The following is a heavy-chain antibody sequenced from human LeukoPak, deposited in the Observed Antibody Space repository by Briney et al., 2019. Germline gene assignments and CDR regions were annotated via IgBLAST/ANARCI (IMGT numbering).Heavy chain of an antibody. CDR3: ARSVIPAAINAFDI. CDR1: GGSISSSRYY. V-gene: IGHV4-39*01. J-gene: IGHJ3*02. D-gene: IGHD2-2*01. CDR2: IYYSGST. Sequence: PSETLSLTCTGSGGSISSSRYYWGWIRQSPGKGLEWIGTIYYSGSTYYNPSLKSRVTISVDTSENQFSLKLSSVTAADTAVYYCARSVIPAAINAFDIWGQGTMVTVSS.